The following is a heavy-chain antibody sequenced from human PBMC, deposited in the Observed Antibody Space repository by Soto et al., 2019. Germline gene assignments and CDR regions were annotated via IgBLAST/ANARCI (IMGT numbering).Heavy chain of an antibody. Sequence: GGSLRLSCAGSGFTLTRSAVSWVRQAPGKGLEWVSGISAGGGGTYYADSVKGRFTISRDISKNTVYLQMNGLRVEDTAVYYCEKDMGQWVETFDYCGHGTMVTVYS. V-gene: IGHV3-23*01. CDR3: EKDMGQWVETFDY. J-gene: IGHJ4*01. CDR2: ISAGGGGT. D-gene: IGHD6-19*01. CDR1: GFTLTRSA.